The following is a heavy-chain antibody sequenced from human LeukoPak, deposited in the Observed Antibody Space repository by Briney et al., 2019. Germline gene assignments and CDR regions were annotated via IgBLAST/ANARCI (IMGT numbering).Heavy chain of an antibody. CDR3: ARQGQWLLNWFDP. Sequence: PGESLKISCKGSGYSFTSYWIGWVRQMPGKRREGMGIIYPGDSDTRYSPSFQGQVTISADKSISTAYLQWSSLKVSDTAMYYCARQGQWLLNWFDPWGQGTLVTVSS. V-gene: IGHV5-51*01. J-gene: IGHJ5*02. CDR1: GYSFTSYW. CDR2: IYPGDSDT. D-gene: IGHD5-12*01.